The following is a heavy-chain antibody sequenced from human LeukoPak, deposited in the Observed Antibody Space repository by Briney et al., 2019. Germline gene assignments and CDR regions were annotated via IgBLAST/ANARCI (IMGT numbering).Heavy chain of an antibody. Sequence: GGSLRLSCAASGFTFSDYYMSWVRQAPGKGLEWVSFISGSASTIYYADSVKGRFTISRDNAKKSFYLQMNSLRAEDTAVYYCARVWRQQLELDHWGQGTLVIVSS. V-gene: IGHV3-11*04. D-gene: IGHD6-13*01. CDR3: ARVWRQQLELDH. CDR2: ISGSASTI. J-gene: IGHJ4*02. CDR1: GFTFSDYY.